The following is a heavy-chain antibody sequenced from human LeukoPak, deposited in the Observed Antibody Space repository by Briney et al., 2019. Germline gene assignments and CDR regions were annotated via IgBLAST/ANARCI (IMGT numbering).Heavy chain of an antibody. V-gene: IGHV1-69*05. CDR3: ARGGRNCSGGSCPYYFDY. CDR1: GYDFTSYW. CDR2: IIPIFGTA. Sequence: KPGESLKISCKGSGYDFTSYWIGWVRQAPGQGLEWMGGIIPIFGTANYAQKFQGRVTITTDESTSTAYMELSSLRSEDTAVYYCARGGRNCSGGSCPYYFDYWGQGTLVTVSS. D-gene: IGHD2-15*01. J-gene: IGHJ4*02.